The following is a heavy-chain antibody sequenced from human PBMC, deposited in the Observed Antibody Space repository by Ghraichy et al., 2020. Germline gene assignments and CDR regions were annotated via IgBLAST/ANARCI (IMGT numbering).Heavy chain of an antibody. Sequence: ASVKVSCKASGYTFTGYYMHWVRQAPGQGLEWMGWINPNSGGTNYAQKFQGWVTMTRDTSISTAYMELSRLRSDDTAVYYCARDMVRSGWSLAFDIWGQGTMVTVSS. CDR2: INPNSGGT. D-gene: IGHD6-13*01. CDR1: GYTFTGYY. V-gene: IGHV1-2*04. J-gene: IGHJ3*02. CDR3: ARDMVRSGWSLAFDI.